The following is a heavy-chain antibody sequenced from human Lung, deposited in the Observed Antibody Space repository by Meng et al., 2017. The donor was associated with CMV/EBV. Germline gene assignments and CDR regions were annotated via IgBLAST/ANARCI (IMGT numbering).Heavy chain of an antibody. D-gene: IGHD2-21*01. V-gene: IGHV3-30*03. Sequence: GESXKISCAASGFIFSKYVMHWVRQAPGKGLEWVAALSSDGNTKYYGNSARGGFIMSRDNSQNTVYLDMQGLRAEDTAQYYCAGELKLRVNFDNWGQGTMVTVSS. CDR2: LSSDGNTK. CDR1: GFIFSKYV. CDR3: AGELKLRVNFDN. J-gene: IGHJ4*02.